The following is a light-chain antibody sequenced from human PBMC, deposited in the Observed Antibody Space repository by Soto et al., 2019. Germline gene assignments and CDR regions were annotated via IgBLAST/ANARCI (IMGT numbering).Light chain of an antibody. Sequence: DIQMTQSPSTLSASVGDRVTITCRASQSINSRLAWYQQRPGKAPDLLIYDASTLQSGVPSRFSGSGSGTEFTLTISSLQPDDFATYYCQKYNSFWTFGQGTKVEIK. J-gene: IGKJ1*01. CDR1: QSINSR. CDR3: QKYNSFWT. CDR2: DAS. V-gene: IGKV1-5*01.